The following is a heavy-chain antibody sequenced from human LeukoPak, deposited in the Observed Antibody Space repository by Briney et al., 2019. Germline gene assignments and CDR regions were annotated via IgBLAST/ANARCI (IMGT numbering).Heavy chain of an antibody. CDR3: ARGGYGDPYYFDY. CDR1: GFTVSSNY. CDR2: TYSGGST. D-gene: IGHD4-17*01. J-gene: IGHJ4*02. V-gene: IGHV3-53*01. Sequence: PGGSLRLSCAASGFTVSSNYMSWVRQAPGKGLEWVSVTYSGGSTYYADSVKGRFTISRDNSKNTLYLQMNSLRAEDTAVYYCARGGYGDPYYFDYWGQGTLVTVSS.